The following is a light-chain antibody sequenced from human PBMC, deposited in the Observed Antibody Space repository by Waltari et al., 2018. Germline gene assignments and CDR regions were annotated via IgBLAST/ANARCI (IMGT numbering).Light chain of an antibody. CDR2: RNN. CDR3: AAWDDSLSGHMV. J-gene: IGLJ2*01. CDR1: SPNIGSNP. Sequence: QSILTQPTSASGTPGQRVTISCSGSSPNIGSNPVSWYQAVPGTAPKLLIYRNNQRPSGVPDRFSGSKSGTSASLAISGLRSEDEAHYYCAAWDDSLSGHMVFGGGTKLTVL. V-gene: IGLV1-47*01.